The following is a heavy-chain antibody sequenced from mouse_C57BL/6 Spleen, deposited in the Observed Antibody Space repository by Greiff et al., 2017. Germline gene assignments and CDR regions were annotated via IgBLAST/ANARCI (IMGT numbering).Heavy chain of an antibody. V-gene: IGHV1-82*01. CDR3: ARSGDYGGSWFAY. J-gene: IGHJ3*01. CDR2: IYPGDGDT. Sequence: VKLMESGPELVKPGASVKISCKASGYAFSSSWMNWVKQRPGKGLEWIGRIYPGDGDTNYNGKFKGKATLTADKSSSTAYMQLSSLTSEDSAVYFCARSGDYGGSWFAYWGQGTLVTVSA. D-gene: IGHD2-4*01. CDR1: GYAFSSSW.